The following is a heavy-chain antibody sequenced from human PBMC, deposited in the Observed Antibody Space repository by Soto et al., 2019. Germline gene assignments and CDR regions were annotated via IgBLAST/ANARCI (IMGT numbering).Heavy chain of an antibody. CDR3: SRGYPPRDQLGNLPGAF. V-gene: IGHV1-46*03. Sequence: ASVKVSCKASGYTFTSYYIQWVRQAPGQGLEWMGIINPSGGSTNYAQKFQGRVTMTRDTSTSTVYMELSSLRSEDTAIYYCSRGYPPRDQLGNLPGAFWGQGTLLTVS. CDR1: GYTFTSYY. J-gene: IGHJ4*02. D-gene: IGHD1-1*01. CDR2: INPSGGST.